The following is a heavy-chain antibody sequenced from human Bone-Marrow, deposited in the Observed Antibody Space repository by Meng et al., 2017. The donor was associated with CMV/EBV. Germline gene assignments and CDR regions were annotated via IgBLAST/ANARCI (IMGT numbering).Heavy chain of an antibody. J-gene: IGHJ4*02. Sequence: GESLKISCAASGFTLATYAMHWVRQPPGKGLLWVSRIYTDGTITTYADSVKGRFTISRDNAKNSLWLQMNSLRAEDTAVYYCARDFGSAAPYYFDFWGQGTLVTVSS. V-gene: IGHV3-74*01. CDR3: ARDFGSAAPYYFDF. CDR2: IYTDGTIT. D-gene: IGHD6-13*01. CDR1: GFTLATYA.